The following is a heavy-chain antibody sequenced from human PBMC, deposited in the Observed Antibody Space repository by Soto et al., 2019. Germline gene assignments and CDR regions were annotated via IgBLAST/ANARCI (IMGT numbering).Heavy chain of an antibody. CDR3: AKRRTYSSAWYKFDY. Sequence: ASVKVSCKASGYTFTSYAMHWVRQAPGQRLEWMGWINAGNGNTKYSQKFQGRVTITRDTSASTAYMELASLRSEDTAVYYCAKRRTYSSAWYKFDYRGEGTLVTVSS. D-gene: IGHD6-19*01. CDR2: INAGNGNT. CDR1: GYTFTSYA. J-gene: IGHJ4*02. V-gene: IGHV1-3*01.